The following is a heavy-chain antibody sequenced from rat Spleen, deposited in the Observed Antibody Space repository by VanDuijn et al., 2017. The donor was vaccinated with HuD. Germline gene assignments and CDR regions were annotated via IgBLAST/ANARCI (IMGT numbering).Heavy chain of an antibody. CDR1: GFAFSDHY. Sequence: EVQLVESDGGLVQPGRSLKLSCAASGFAFSDHYVAWVRQAPTKGLEWVATINYDGRSTFYRDSVRDRFTISRDNAKSTLYLQMNSLRSEDTATYYCARLSHYWYFDFWGPGTMVTVSS. CDR2: INYDGRST. J-gene: IGHJ1*01. CDR3: ARLSHYWYFDF. D-gene: IGHD3-8*01. V-gene: IGHV5-29*01.